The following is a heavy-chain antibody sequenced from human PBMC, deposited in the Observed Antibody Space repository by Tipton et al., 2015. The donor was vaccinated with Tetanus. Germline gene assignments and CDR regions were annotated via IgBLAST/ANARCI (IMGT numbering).Heavy chain of an antibody. CDR1: GGSISSSSYY. Sequence: TLSLTCTVSGGSISSSSYYWGWIRQPAGKGLEWIGYIYYSGSTNYNPSLKSRVTISVDTPKNQFSLKLSSVTAADTAVYYCARVGFGCSGYHFYGYWGQGTLVTVSS. CDR2: IYYSGST. V-gene: IGHV4-61*10. CDR3: ARVGFGCSGYHFYGY. J-gene: IGHJ4*02. D-gene: IGHD5-12*01.